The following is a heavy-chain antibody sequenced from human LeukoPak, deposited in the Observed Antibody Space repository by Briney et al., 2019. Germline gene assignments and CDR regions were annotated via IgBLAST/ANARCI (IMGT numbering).Heavy chain of an antibody. CDR1: GGSISLTGYY. Sequence: PSETLSLTCTVSGGSISLTGYYWGWIRQPPGKGLEWIGYIYYSGSTNYNPSLKSRVTISVDTSKNQFSLKLSSVTAADTAVYYCARFSSSWSRGYYYGMDVWGQGTTVTVSS. CDR3: ARFSSSWSRGYYYGMDV. J-gene: IGHJ6*02. CDR2: IYYSGST. V-gene: IGHV4-61*05. D-gene: IGHD6-13*01.